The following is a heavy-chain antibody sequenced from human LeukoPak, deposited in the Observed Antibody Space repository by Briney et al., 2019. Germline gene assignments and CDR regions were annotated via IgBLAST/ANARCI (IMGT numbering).Heavy chain of an antibody. D-gene: IGHD2-2*01. CDR3: ARKGPANYYYYYMDV. Sequence: ASVKVSCKASGYTFTSYVINWVRQATGQGLEWMGWMNPNSGNTGYAQKFQGRVTITRNTSISTAYMELSGLRSEDTAVYFCARKGPANYYYYYMDVWGKGTTVTVSS. V-gene: IGHV1-8*01. CDR1: GYTFTSYV. CDR2: MNPNSGNT. J-gene: IGHJ6*03.